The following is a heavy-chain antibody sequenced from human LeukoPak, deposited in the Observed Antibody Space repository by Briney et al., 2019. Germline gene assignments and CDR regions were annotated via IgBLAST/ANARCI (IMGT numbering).Heavy chain of an antibody. V-gene: IGHV3-53*01. D-gene: IGHD6-19*01. Sequence: GSLRPSCAASGFTVSFNYMSWVRQAPGKGLGWISVIYSGGSTYYADSVKGRFTISRDDSKNTLYLQMNSLRAEDTAIYYCARAQWRTYSYYYMDVWCKGTTVTVSS. CDR2: IYSGGST. J-gene: IGHJ6*03. CDR3: ARAQWRTYSYYYMDV. CDR1: GFTVSFNY.